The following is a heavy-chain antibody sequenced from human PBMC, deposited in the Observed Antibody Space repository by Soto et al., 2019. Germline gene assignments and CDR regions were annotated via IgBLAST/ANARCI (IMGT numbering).Heavy chain of an antibody. D-gene: IGHD6-19*01. CDR2: INAYNGNT. V-gene: IGHV1-18*01. J-gene: IGHJ4*02. CDR3: ARGGGEAAVADS. CDR1: GYTFTNYD. Sequence: QVQLVQSGAEVKKPGASVKVSCKASGYTFTNYDIRWVRQAPGQGLEWMGWINAYNGNTNYAQKFQDRVTMTTDTSTTTAYMELRSLRSDDTALYYCARGGGEAAVADSWGQGTLVTVSS.